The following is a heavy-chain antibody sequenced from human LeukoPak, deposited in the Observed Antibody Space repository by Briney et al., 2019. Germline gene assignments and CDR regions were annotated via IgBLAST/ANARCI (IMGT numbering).Heavy chain of an antibody. CDR3: ARGVAAAGTGVGWFDP. V-gene: IGHV3-13*01. CDR1: GFTFSSYD. D-gene: IGHD6-13*01. J-gene: IGHJ5*02. Sequence: GGSLRLSCAASGFTFSSYDMHWVRQATGKGLEWVSAIGTASDTYYPGSVKGRFTISRENAKNSLYLQMNSLRAGDTAVYYCARGVAAAGTGVGWFDPWGQGTLVTVSS. CDR2: IGTASDT.